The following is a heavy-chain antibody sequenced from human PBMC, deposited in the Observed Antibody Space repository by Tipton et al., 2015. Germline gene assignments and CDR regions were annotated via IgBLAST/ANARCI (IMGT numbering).Heavy chain of an antibody. V-gene: IGHV3-66*02. CDR1: GFTVSSDY. Sequence: GSLRLSCTASGFTVSSDYMSWVRQAPGEGLEWVSLIYGGGDTSYADSVKGRFTISRDNSKNTVSLQMNSLRADDTAVYYCVRATETSSSWSFDSWGQGTRVTVSS. CDR2: IYGGGDT. J-gene: IGHJ4*02. CDR3: VRATETSSSWSFDS. D-gene: IGHD6-13*01.